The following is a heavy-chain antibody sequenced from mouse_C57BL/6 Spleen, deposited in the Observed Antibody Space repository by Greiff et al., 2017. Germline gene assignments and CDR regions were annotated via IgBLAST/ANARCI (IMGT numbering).Heavy chain of an antibody. CDR2: IRLKSDNYAT. CDR3: TRLLSAWFAY. V-gene: IGHV6-3*01. CDR1: GFTFSNYW. Sequence: EVKLMESGGGLVQPGGSMKLSCVASGFTFSNYWMNWVRQSPEKGLEWVAQIRLKSDNYATHYAESVKGRFTISRDDSKSSVYLQMNNLRAEDTGIYYCTRLLSAWFAYWGQGTLVTVSA. J-gene: IGHJ3*01. D-gene: IGHD2-10*01.